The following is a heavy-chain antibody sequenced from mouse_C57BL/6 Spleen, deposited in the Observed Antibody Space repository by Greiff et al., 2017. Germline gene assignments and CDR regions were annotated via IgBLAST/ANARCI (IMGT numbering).Heavy chain of an antibody. D-gene: IGHD3-2*02. CDR1: GYSFTDYN. V-gene: IGHV1-39*01. J-gene: IGHJ1*03. CDR3: ARSGRSGYFDV. CDR2: INTKYGTT. Sequence: VQLKESGPELVKPGASVKISCKASGYSFTDYNMNWVKQSNGKSLEWIGVINTKYGTTSYNQKVKGKATLTVDQSSSTAYMQLNSRTSVDSAVYYFARSGRSGYFDVWGTGTTVTVSS.